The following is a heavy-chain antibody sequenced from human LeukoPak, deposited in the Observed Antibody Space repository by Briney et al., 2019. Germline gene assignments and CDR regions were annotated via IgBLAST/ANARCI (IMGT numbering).Heavy chain of an antibody. Sequence: GGSLRLSCVASGFSFRSYTMSWIRQAPGKGLEWVAFISTSPITSYYAESVKGRFTISRDNAKSTLYLQMNSLRAEDTAVYYCARDAPGILDYWGQGTLVTVSS. CDR1: GFSFRSYT. CDR3: ARDAPGILDY. CDR2: ISTSPITS. D-gene: IGHD1-14*01. V-gene: IGHV3-48*04. J-gene: IGHJ4*02.